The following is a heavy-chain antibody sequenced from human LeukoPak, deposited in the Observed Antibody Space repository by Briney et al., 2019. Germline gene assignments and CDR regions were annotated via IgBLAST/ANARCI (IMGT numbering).Heavy chain of an antibody. CDR2: ISAYNGNT. V-gene: IGHV1-18*01. CDR3: ARVTAVAGNNWFDP. Sequence: GASVKVSCKASGYTFTSYGISWVRQAPGQGLEWMGWISAYNGNTNYAQKLQGRVTMTTDTSTSTAYMELRSLRSDDTAVYYCARVTAVAGNNWFDPWGQGTLVTVSS. CDR1: GYTFTSYG. D-gene: IGHD6-19*01. J-gene: IGHJ5*02.